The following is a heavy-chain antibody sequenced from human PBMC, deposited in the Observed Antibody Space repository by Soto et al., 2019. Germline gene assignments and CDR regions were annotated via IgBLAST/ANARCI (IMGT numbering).Heavy chain of an antibody. J-gene: IGHJ5*02. CDR3: AYRQDYSDSWDSGWFDP. V-gene: IGHV2-5*02. Sequence: QITLKESGPTLVEPTQTLTLTCAFSGFSLSTNGVGVGWIRQPPGKALEWLAFIYWDDDKRYSPSLRTRLTIIKDTSITQVVLIMTNMDPVDTGTYFCAYRQDYSDSWDSGWFDPWGQGTLVTVSS. CDR1: GFSLSTNGVG. CDR2: IYWDDDK. D-gene: IGHD6-13*01.